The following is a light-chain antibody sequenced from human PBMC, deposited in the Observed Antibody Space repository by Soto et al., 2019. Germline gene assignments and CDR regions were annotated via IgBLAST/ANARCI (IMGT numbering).Light chain of an antibody. CDR1: QSVSSN. Sequence: EIVMTQSRATLPASPGERATLSCQASQSVSSNLAWYQQKPGQAPRLLIYGASTRATGIPARFSGSGSGTEFTLTISSLQSEDFATYYCQQSYSTPITFGQGTRLEI. J-gene: IGKJ5*01. CDR3: QQSYSTPIT. CDR2: GAS. V-gene: IGKV3-15*01.